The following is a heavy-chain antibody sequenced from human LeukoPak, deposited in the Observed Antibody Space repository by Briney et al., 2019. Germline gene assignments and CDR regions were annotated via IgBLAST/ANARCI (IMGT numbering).Heavy chain of an antibody. CDR3: ASACDLGYCSGGRGVDWFDP. CDR1: GGTFSSYA. CDR2: IIPIFGTA. D-gene: IGHD2-15*01. V-gene: IGHV1-69*13. J-gene: IGHJ5*02. Sequence: GASVKVSCKASGGTFSSYAISWVRQAPGQGLEWMGGIIPIFGTANYAQKFQGRVTITADESTSTAYMELSSLRSEDTAVYYCASACDLGYCSGGRGVDWFDPWGQGTLVTVSS.